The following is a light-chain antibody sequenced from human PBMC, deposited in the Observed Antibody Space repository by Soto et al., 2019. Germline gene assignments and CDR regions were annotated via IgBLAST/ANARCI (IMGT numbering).Light chain of an antibody. V-gene: IGLV2-23*01. CDR1: SSDVGSYNH. J-gene: IGLJ1*01. CDR2: EGN. CDR3: CSYAGGSSYV. Sequence: QSALTQPASVSGSDGQSITISCTGSSSDVGSYNHVSWYQQRPGKAPKFMIYEGNKRPSGVSNRFSGSKSGNTASLTISGLQGDDEADYYCCSYAGGSSYVFGTGTRSPS.